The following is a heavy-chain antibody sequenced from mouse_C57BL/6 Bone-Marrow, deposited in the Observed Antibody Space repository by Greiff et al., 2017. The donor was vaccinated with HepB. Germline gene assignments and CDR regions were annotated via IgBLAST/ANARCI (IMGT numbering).Heavy chain of an antibody. CDR1: GFTFTDYY. Sequence: EVKLVESGGGLVQPGGSLSLSCAASGFTFTDYYMSWVRQPPGKALEWLGFIRNKANGYTTEYSASVKGRFTISRDNSQSILYLQMNALRAEDSATYYCARCGYGPSYYFDYWGQGTTLTVSS. CDR3: ARCGYGPSYYFDY. D-gene: IGHD1-1*02. J-gene: IGHJ2*01. CDR2: IRNKANGYTT. V-gene: IGHV7-3*01.